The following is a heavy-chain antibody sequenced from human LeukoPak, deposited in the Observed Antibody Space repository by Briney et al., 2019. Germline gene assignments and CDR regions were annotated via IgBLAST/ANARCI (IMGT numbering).Heavy chain of an antibody. D-gene: IGHD3-22*01. J-gene: IGHJ3*02. V-gene: IGHV1-69*05. Sequence: ASVKVSCKASGGTFSSYAISWVRQAPGQGLEWMGGIIPIFGTANYAQKFQGRVTITTDESTSTAYMELSSLRSEDMAVYYCARAYYYDSSGPREGAFDIWGQGTMVTVSS. CDR3: ARAYYYDSSGPREGAFDI. CDR1: GGTFSSYA. CDR2: IIPIFGTA.